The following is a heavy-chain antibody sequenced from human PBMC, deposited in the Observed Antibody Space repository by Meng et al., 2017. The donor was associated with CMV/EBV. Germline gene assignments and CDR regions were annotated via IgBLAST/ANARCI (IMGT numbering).Heavy chain of an antibody. D-gene: IGHD2-2*01. Sequence: GGSLRLSCAASGFTFSSYSMNWVRRAPGKGLEWVSSISSSSSYIYYADSVKGRFTISRDNAKNSLYLQMNSLRAEDTAVYYCARRYCSSTSCPPYYGMDVWGQGTTVTVSS. V-gene: IGHV3-21*01. J-gene: IGHJ6*02. CDR3: ARRYCSSTSCPPYYGMDV. CDR2: ISSSSSYI. CDR1: GFTFSSYS.